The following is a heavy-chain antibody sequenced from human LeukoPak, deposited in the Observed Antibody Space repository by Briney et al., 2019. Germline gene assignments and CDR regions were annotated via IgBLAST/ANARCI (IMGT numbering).Heavy chain of an antibody. CDR3: AKLGEGQLAGD. J-gene: IGHJ4*02. D-gene: IGHD6-6*01. CDR2: IRSKANGYAT. CDR1: GFTFSSYW. V-gene: IGHV3-73*01. Sequence: GGSLRLSCAASGFTFSSYWMNWARQAPGKGLEWVGRIRSKANGYATAYAASVKGRFTISRDDSKNTAYLQMNSLRAEDTAVYYCAKLGEGQLAGDWGQGTLVTVSS.